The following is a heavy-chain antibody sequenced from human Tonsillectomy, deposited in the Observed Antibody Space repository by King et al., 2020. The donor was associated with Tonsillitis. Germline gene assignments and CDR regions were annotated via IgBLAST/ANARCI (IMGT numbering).Heavy chain of an antibody. Sequence: QLQESGPGLVKPSETLSLTCTVSGGSISSSSYYWGWIRQPPGKGLEWIGSIYYSGSTYYNPSLKSRVTISVDTSKNQFSLKLSSVTAADTAVYYCARNSSGWYRDYWGQGTLVTVSS. CDR1: GGSISSSSYY. CDR2: IYYSGST. CDR3: ARNSSGWYRDY. V-gene: IGHV4-39*01. D-gene: IGHD6-19*01. J-gene: IGHJ4*02.